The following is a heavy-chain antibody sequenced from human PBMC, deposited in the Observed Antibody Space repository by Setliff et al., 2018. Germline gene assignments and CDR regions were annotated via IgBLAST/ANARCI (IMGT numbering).Heavy chain of an antibody. CDR3: VRGFTIFGVVKLERWFDP. CDR2: IKDTGAT. J-gene: IGHJ5*02. CDR1: GASISGINYY. D-gene: IGHD3-3*01. Sequence: SETLSLTCSVSGASISGINYYWTWIRQPAGKGLEWLGHIKDTGATNYSPSLKSRVTISVDTSKNQFFLKLSSVTAADTAVYYCVRGFTIFGVVKLERWFDPWGQGTLVTVSS. V-gene: IGHV4-61*09.